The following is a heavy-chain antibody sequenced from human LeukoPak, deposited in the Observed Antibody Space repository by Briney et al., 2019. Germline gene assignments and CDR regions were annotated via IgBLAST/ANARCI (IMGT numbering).Heavy chain of an antibody. Sequence: ASVKVSCKASGYTFTSYGISWVRQAPGQGREWMGWISAYNGNTNYAQKLQGRVTMTTDTSTSTAYMELRSLRSDDTAVYYCAREIGTWFGELNPDYWGQGTLVTVSS. CDR2: ISAYNGNT. V-gene: IGHV1-18*01. J-gene: IGHJ4*02. CDR1: GYTFTSYG. D-gene: IGHD3-10*01. CDR3: AREIGTWFGELNPDY.